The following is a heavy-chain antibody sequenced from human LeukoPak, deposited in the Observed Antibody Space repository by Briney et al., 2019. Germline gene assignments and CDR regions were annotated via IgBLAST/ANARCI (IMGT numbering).Heavy chain of an antibody. D-gene: IGHD6-19*01. CDR3: ARWYSGGWAFDY. CDR1: GGTISSYY. Sequence: SETLSLTCTVSGGTISSYYWNWIRQPPGKGLEWIGYVHYSGSTKYNPSLKSRVTISVDTSKNQFSLKLSSVIAADTAVYYCARWYSGGWAFDYWGQGTLVTVSS. V-gene: IGHV4-59*08. CDR2: VHYSGST. J-gene: IGHJ4*02.